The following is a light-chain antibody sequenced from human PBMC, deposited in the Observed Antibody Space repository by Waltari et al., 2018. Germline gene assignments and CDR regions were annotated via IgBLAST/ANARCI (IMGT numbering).Light chain of an antibody. CDR1: QGIGSY. CDR3: QQLNSYPPYT. Sequence: DIQLTQSPSFLSASVGDRVTITCRANQGIGSYLAWYQQKPGKAPKLLIYAASTLQSGVPSRFSGRGSGTEFTLTISSLQPEDFATYYCQQLNSYPPYTFGQGTKLEIK. V-gene: IGKV1-9*01. J-gene: IGKJ2*01. CDR2: AAS.